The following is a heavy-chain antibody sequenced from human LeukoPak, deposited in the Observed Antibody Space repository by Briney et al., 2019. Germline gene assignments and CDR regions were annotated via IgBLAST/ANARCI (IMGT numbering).Heavy chain of an antibody. V-gene: IGHV4-59*08. CDR1: VGSISSYY. Sequence: SETLSLTCTVSVGSISSYYWCWLRQPPGKGLEWMGYIYYSGNTNYNPSLKSRITISVDTSKSQFSLKLNSVTAPDPAVYYFARHSAAGRSVLDYWGQGTLVTVSS. CDR2: IYYSGNT. CDR3: ARHSAAGRSVLDY. J-gene: IGHJ4*02. D-gene: IGHD6-13*01.